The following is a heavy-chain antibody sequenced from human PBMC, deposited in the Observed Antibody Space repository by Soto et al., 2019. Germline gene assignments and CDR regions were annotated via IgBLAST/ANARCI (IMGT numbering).Heavy chain of an antibody. CDR2: ISSSSSYT. J-gene: IGHJ4*02. CDR1: GFTFRDYY. CDR3: ARGSYYGSGSTIDY. V-gene: IGHV3-11*05. Sequence: QVQLVESGGGLVKPGGSLRLSCAASGFTFRDYYMSWIRQAPGKGLEWVSYISSSSSYTNYADSVKGRFTISRDNAKNSLYLQMNSLRAEDTAVYYCARGSYYGSGSTIDYWGQGTLVTVSS. D-gene: IGHD3-10*01.